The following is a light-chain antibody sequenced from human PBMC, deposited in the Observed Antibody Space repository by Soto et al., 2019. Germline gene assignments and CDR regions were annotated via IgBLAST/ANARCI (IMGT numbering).Light chain of an antibody. CDR1: SSDVGGYNY. CDR2: DVS. CDR3: CSYAGSYTDV. V-gene: IGLV2-11*01. Sequence: QSVLTQPASVSGSPGQSITISCTGTSSDVGGYNYVSWYQQHPGKAPKLMIYDVSKRPSGVPDRFSGSKSGNTASLTISGLQAEDEADYYCCSYAGSYTDVFGTGTKLTVL. J-gene: IGLJ1*01.